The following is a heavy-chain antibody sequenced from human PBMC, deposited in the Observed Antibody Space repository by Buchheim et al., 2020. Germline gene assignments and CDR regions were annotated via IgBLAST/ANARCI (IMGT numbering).Heavy chain of an antibody. Sequence: EVQLVESGGGLVQPGGSLRLSCAASGFTFSSYEMNWVRQAPGKGLEWVSYISSSGSTIYYADSVKGRFTISRDNAKNSLYLQMNSLRAEDTAVYYCAREIIEADGGRYYGMDVWGQGTT. J-gene: IGHJ6*02. D-gene: IGHD6-13*01. CDR1: GFTFSSYE. V-gene: IGHV3-48*03. CDR2: ISSSGSTI. CDR3: AREIIEADGGRYYGMDV.